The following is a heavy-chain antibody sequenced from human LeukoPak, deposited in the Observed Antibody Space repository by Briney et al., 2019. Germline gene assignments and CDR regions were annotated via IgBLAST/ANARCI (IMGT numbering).Heavy chain of an antibody. Sequence: PGGSLRLSCAASGSTFSSYAMSWVRQAPGKGLEWVSAISGSGGSTYYADSVKGRFTISRDNSKNTLYLQMNSLRAEDTAVYYCVKSRGYVWGSYQPPARVFDPWGQGTLVTVSS. CDR1: GSTFSSYA. CDR3: VKSRGYVWGSYQPPARVFDP. CDR2: ISGSGGST. J-gene: IGHJ5*02. D-gene: IGHD3-16*02. V-gene: IGHV3-23*01.